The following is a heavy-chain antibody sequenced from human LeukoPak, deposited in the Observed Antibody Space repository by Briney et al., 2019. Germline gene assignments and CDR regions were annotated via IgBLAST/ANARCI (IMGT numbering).Heavy chain of an antibody. V-gene: IGHV1-69*13. D-gene: IGHD3-10*01. CDR2: IIPIFGTA. J-gene: IGHJ4*02. CDR1: GGTFSSYA. Sequence: SVKVSCKASGGTFSSYAISWVRQAPGQGLEWMGGIIPIFGTANYAQKFQGRVTITADESTSTAYMELSSLRSEDTAVYYCARDLNSVYYYGSGSSDYWGQGALVTVSS. CDR3: ARDLNSVYYYGSGSSDY.